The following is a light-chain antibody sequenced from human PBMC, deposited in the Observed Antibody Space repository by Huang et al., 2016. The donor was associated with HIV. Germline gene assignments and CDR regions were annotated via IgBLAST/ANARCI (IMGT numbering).Light chain of an antibody. CDR1: QGISNY. CDR3: HQYYSFPYT. V-gene: IGKV1-16*01. CDR2: SAS. Sequence: DIQMTQSPSSLSASVGDRVTVTCRASQGISNYLAWFQQKPGKDPKSLIYSASTLQTGVPSRFSGSGSGTDFTLTIRGLQPDDSATYYCHQYYSFPYTFGQGTKLDIK. J-gene: IGKJ2*01.